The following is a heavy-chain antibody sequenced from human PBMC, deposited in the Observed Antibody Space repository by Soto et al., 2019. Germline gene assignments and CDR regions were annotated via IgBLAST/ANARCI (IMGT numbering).Heavy chain of an antibody. V-gene: IGHV3-23*01. CDR2: ISGSGGST. J-gene: IGHJ6*03. Sequence: GGSLRLSCAASGFTFSSYAMSWVRQAPGKGLEWVSAISGSGGSTYYADSVKGRFTISRDNSKNTLYLQMNSLRAEDTAVYYCASRYCSGGSCYSARDYYYYYMDVWGKETTVTVSS. D-gene: IGHD2-15*01. CDR3: ASRYCSGGSCYSARDYYYYYMDV. CDR1: GFTFSSYA.